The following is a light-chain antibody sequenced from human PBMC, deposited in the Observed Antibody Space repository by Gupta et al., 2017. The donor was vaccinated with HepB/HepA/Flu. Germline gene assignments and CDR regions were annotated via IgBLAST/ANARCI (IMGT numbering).Light chain of an antibody. CDR3: QQDGSSPRT. CDR1: QSVSSSY. V-gene: IGKV3-20*01. Sequence: EIVLTQSPCTLSFSPGERATLSCRASQSVSSSYLAWYQQKPGQAPRLLIYGASSRATGIPDRFSGSGSGTDFTLTISRLEPEDFAVYYCQQDGSSPRTFGQGTKVEIK. CDR2: GAS. J-gene: IGKJ1*01.